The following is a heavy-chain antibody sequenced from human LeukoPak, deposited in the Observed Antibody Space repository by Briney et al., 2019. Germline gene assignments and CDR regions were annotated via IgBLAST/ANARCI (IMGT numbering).Heavy chain of an antibody. V-gene: IGHV5-51*01. J-gene: IGHJ6*02. CDR3: AICGGDRRTVYYYYGMDV. CDR1: GYSFTSHW. Sequence: GESLKISCKGSGYSFTSHWIGWVRQMPGKGLEWMGIIYPGDSDTRYSPSFQGQVTISADKSISTAYLQWSSLKASDTAMYYCAICGGDRRTVYYYYGMDVWGQGTTVTVSS. D-gene: IGHD2-21*02. CDR2: IYPGDSDT.